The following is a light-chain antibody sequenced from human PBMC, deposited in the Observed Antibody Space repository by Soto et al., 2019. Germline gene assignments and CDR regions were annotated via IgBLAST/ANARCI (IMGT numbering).Light chain of an antibody. J-gene: IGLJ3*02. V-gene: IGLV2-14*01. CDR3: GSYAGGTTLV. CDR1: SSDVGGYDS. CDR2: EVT. Sequence: QSVLTQPASVSGSPGQSITISCTGSSSDVGGYDSVSWYRQHPGKAPKLLIYEVTKRPSGVSNRFSGSKSGNTASLTISGLQADDESDYYCGSYAGGTTLVFGGGTKLTVL.